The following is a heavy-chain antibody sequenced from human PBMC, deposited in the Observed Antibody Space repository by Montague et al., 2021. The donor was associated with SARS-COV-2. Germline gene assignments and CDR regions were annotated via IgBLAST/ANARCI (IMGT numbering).Heavy chain of an antibody. V-gene: IGHV2-70*11. D-gene: IGHD2-15*01. Sequence: PALVKPTQTLTLTCTFSGFSLTTSGMSVTWIRQPPGKALEWLARTDWDDDTYYRTYLATRLTLSKDTSKNQVALTMTNVDPADTGTYFCARMRRRGGSVLDDPFAIWGQGTFVTVSS. CDR2: TDWDDDT. CDR1: GFSLTTSGMS. CDR3: ARMRRRGGSVLDDPFAI. J-gene: IGHJ3*02.